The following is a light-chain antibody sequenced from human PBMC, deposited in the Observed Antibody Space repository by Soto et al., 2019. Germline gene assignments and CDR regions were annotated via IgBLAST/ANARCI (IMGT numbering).Light chain of an antibody. Sequence: DIQMTQSPSSVSASVGGRVTINCRASQVISTWVAWYQQKPGRAPKLLIYKAISLESGVPARFSGSGSGTESTLTISGLQPDDFASYYCQQYNTYFSLSFGGGTKVDI. J-gene: IGKJ4*01. V-gene: IGKV1-5*03. CDR2: KAI. CDR1: QVISTW. CDR3: QQYNTYFSLS.